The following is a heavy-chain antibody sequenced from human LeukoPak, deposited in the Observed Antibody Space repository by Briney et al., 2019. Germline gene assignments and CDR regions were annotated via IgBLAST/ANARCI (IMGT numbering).Heavy chain of an antibody. CDR1: GFTFNDYY. V-gene: IGHV3-11*04. CDR3: ARDRFYYGSGSRFDY. Sequence: GSLRLSCAASGFTFNDYYMCWVRQAPGKGLEWVSYISRSGTTIYYADSVKGRFTISRDNAKNSLFLQMNSLRAEDTAVYYCARDRFYYGSGSRFDYWGQGTLVTVSS. CDR2: ISRSGTTI. J-gene: IGHJ4*02. D-gene: IGHD3-10*01.